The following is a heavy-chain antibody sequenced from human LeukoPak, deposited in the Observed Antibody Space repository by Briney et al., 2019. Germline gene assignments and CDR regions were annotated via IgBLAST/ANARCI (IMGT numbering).Heavy chain of an antibody. V-gene: IGHV3-7*04. CDR3: ARGLRWNDY. CDR2: IKQDGSEK. J-gene: IGHJ4*02. D-gene: IGHD1-1*01. CDR1: GFSFSTSW. Sequence: PGGSLRLSCAASGFSFSTSWMSWVRQAPGKGLEWVANIKQDGSEKYYVDSVKGRFTISRDNAKASLSLQMNSLRAEGTAVYFCARGLRWNDYWGQGTLVTVSS.